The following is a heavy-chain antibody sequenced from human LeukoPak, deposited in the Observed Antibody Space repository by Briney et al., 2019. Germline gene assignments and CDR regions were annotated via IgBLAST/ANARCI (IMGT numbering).Heavy chain of an antibody. Sequence: SETLSLTCAVYGVSFSGYYWSWIRQPPGKGLEWIGEINHSGSTNYNPSLKSRVTISVDTSKNQFSLKLSSVTAADTAVYYCARGLLAGEYWGQGTLVTVSS. CDR1: GVSFSGYY. D-gene: IGHD3-16*01. J-gene: IGHJ4*02. V-gene: IGHV4-34*01. CDR2: INHSGST. CDR3: ARGLLAGEY.